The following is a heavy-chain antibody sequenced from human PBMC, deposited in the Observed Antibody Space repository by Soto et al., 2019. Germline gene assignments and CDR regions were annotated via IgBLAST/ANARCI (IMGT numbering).Heavy chain of an antibody. V-gene: IGHV3-49*04. J-gene: IGHJ6*02. Sequence: PGGSLRLSCAASGFTFSSYGMHWVRQAPGKGLEWVGFIRSKAYGGTTEYAASVKGRFTISRDDSKSIAYLQMNSLKTEDTAVYYCTRDRTHSNYFNYYYGMDVWGQGTTVTVSS. D-gene: IGHD4-4*01. CDR1: GFTFSSYG. CDR2: IRSKAYGGTT. CDR3: TRDRTHSNYFNYYYGMDV.